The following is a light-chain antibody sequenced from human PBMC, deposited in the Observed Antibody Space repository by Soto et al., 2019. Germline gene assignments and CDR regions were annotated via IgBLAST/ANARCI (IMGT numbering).Light chain of an antibody. V-gene: IGKV3-20*01. J-gene: IGKJ4*01. Sequence: EFVLPQSPGNLSLSPGESATLSCRASQTVRHNYLAWYQQKPGQAPRLRIYDASSRATGIPDRFSGGGAGTEFTLTSSSLQPEDFATYYCQQVNVYPSTVGGGTKVDIK. CDR2: DAS. CDR1: QTVRHNY. CDR3: QQVNVYPST.